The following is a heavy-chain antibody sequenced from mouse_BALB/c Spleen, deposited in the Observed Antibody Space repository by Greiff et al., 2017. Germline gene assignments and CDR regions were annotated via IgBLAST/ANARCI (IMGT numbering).Heavy chain of an antibody. CDR2: IYPGDGST. CDR1: GYTFTSYY. V-gene: IGHV1S56*01. Sequence: QVQLQQSGPELVKPGASVKMSCKASGYTFTSYYIHWVKQRPGQGLEWIGWIYPGDGSTKYNEKFKGKTTLTADKSSSTAYMLLSSLTSEDSAIYFCARKEYGNNFYFDYWGQGTTLTVSS. J-gene: IGHJ2*01. D-gene: IGHD2-10*02. CDR3: ARKEYGNNFYFDY.